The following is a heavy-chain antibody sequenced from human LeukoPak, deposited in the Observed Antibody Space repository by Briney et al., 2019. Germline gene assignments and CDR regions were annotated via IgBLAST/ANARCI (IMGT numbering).Heavy chain of an antibody. D-gene: IGHD6-19*01. CDR1: GFTFSIYA. J-gene: IGHJ4*02. CDR3: AKNPGGRAVAGGIDY. V-gene: IGHV3-23*01. Sequence: PGGSLRLSCAASGFTFSIYAMSWVRQAPGKGLGWLSTLSGSGGSTYYADSVKGRFTISRDNSKNTLYLQMNSLRAEDTAVYYCAKNPGGRAVAGGIDYWGQGTLVTVSS. CDR2: LSGSGGST.